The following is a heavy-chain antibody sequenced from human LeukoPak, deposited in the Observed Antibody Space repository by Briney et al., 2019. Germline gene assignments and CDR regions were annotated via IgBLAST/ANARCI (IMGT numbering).Heavy chain of an antibody. CDR3: ARAHGDYVYFDY. V-gene: IGHV4-30-2*01. CDR1: GGSISSGGYS. D-gene: IGHD4-17*01. J-gene: IGHJ4*02. CDR2: IYHSGST. Sequence: SETLSLTCAVSGGSISSGGYSWNWIRQPPGKALEWIGCIYHSGSTYYNPSLKSRVTIAVDRSKNQFSLRLSSVTAADTAVYYCARAHGDYVYFDYWGQGTLVIVSS.